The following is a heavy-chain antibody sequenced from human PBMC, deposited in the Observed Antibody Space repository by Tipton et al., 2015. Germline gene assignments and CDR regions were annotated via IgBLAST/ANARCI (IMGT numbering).Heavy chain of an antibody. D-gene: IGHD5-18*01. Sequence: TLSLTCTVSGGSISNNYYYWGWIRQPPGKGLEWIGTINYTGSTYNNPSLKSRVTISADTSKTQFSLKLSSVTAADTAVYYCARNNRGYSYGTGWGYYYYGMDVWGQGTTVTVSS. V-gene: IGHV4-39*07. CDR2: INYTGST. J-gene: IGHJ6*02. CDR3: ARNNRGYSYGTGWGYYYYGMDV. CDR1: GGSISNNYYY.